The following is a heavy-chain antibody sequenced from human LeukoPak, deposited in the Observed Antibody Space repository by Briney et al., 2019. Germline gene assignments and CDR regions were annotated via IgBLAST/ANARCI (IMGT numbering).Heavy chain of an antibody. CDR3: AGRRRVYYDGSGYYYNY. Sequence: SETLSLTCAVYGGSFSGYYWSWIRQPPGKGLEWIGEINHSGSTNYNPSLKSRVTISVDTSKNQFSLKLSSVTAADTAVYYCAGRRRVYYDGSGYYYNYWGQGTLVTVSS. V-gene: IGHV4-34*01. CDR2: INHSGST. J-gene: IGHJ4*02. D-gene: IGHD3-22*01. CDR1: GGSFSGYY.